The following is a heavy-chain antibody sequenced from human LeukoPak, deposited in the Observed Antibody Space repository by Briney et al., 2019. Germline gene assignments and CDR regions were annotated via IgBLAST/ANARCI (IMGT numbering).Heavy chain of an antibody. CDR3: ARDHLAAAGHYYYGVDV. V-gene: IGHV4-59*01. CDR1: GGSISSYY. D-gene: IGHD6-13*01. Sequence: PSETLSLTCTVSGGSISSYYWSWMRQPPGKGLEWIGYIYSSGFTKYNPSLKGRVTMAVDTSKNQFSLKLSSVTAADTAVHYCARDHLAAAGHYYYGVDVWGQGTTVTVSS. CDR2: IYSSGFT. J-gene: IGHJ6*02.